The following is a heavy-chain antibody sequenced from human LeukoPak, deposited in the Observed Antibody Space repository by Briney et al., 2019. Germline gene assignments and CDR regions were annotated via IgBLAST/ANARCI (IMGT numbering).Heavy chain of an antibody. CDR1: GFTFSSYG. V-gene: IGHV3-30*18. D-gene: IGHD1-1*01. J-gene: IGHJ5*02. CDR3: AKARSWKYNWFDP. Sequence: GRSLRLSCAASGFTFSSYGMYWVRQAPGKGLEWVAVISYDGSNKYYADSVKGRFTISRDNSKNTLYLQMNSLRAEDTAVYYCAKARSWKYNWFDPWGQGTLVTVSS. CDR2: ISYDGSNK.